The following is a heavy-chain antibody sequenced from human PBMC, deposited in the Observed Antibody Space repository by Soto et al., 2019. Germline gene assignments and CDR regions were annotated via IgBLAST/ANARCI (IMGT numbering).Heavy chain of an antibody. CDR1: GFTFSSYA. CDR3: ALCLLSSSWYTKGFDY. J-gene: IGHJ4*02. V-gene: IGHV3-30-3*01. D-gene: IGHD6-13*01. CDR2: ISYDGSNK. Sequence: QVQLVESGGGVVQPGRSLRLSCAASGFTFSSYAMHWVRQAPGKGLEWVAVISYDGSNKYYADSVKGRFTISRDNSKNTLYLQMNSLRAEDTAVYYCALCLLSSSWYTKGFDYWGQGTLVTVSS.